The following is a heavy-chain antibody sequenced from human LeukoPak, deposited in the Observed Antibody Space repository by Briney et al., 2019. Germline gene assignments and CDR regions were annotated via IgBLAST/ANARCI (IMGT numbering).Heavy chain of an antibody. Sequence: PGRSLRLSCAASGFTFSSYAMHWVRQAPGKGLEWVAVISYDGSNKYYADSVKGRFTISRDNSKNTLYLQMNSLRAEDTAVYYCARPQYYYDSSGSPFDYWGQGTLVTVSS. V-gene: IGHV3-30-3*01. D-gene: IGHD3-22*01. CDR1: GFTFSSYA. J-gene: IGHJ4*02. CDR2: ISYDGSNK. CDR3: ARPQYYYDSSGSPFDY.